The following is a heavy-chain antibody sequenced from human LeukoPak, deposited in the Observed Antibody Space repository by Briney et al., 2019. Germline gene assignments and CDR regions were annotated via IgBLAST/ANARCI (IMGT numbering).Heavy chain of an antibody. CDR1: GFTFSSYS. Sequence: GGSLRLSCAASGFTFSSYSMNWVRQAPGKGLEWVSAISSTSSSYMYYADSVKGRFTISRDNAKNSLYLQMNSLRAEDTAVYYCAKDGPPGYSSSWHLRRVSYYFDYWGQGTLVTVSS. CDR2: ISSTSSSYM. J-gene: IGHJ4*02. V-gene: IGHV3-21*01. CDR3: AKDGPPGYSSSWHLRRVSYYFDY. D-gene: IGHD6-13*01.